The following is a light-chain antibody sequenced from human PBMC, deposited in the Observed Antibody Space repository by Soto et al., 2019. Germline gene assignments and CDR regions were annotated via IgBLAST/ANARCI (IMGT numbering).Light chain of an antibody. V-gene: IGLV1-47*02. CDR3: AAWDDSLRGWV. J-gene: IGLJ3*02. CDR1: SSNIGSNY. CDR2: TND. Sequence: QSVLTQPPSASGTPGQRVTISCSGSSSNIGSNYVYWYQQLPGTAPKLLIYTNDQRPSGVPDRFSVSKSGTSASLAISGLRSEDEADYYCAAWDDSLRGWVFGGGTKLTVL.